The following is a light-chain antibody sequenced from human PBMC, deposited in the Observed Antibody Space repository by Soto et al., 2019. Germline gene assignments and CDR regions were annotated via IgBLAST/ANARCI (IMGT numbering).Light chain of an antibody. J-gene: IGKJ1*01. CDR3: QQYNNWPRT. Sequence: EIVMTQSPATLSVSPGERATLSCRASQSVSSNLASYQQKHGQAPRLLIYGASTRATGIPARFSGSGSGTEFTLTISSLQSEDFAVYYCQQYNNWPRTFGQGTKVDI. CDR1: QSVSSN. CDR2: GAS. V-gene: IGKV3-15*01.